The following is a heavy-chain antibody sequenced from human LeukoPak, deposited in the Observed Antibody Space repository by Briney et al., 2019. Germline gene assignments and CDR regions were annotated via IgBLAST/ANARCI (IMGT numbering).Heavy chain of an antibody. CDR2: INTDGSGT. CDR3: GRVYGGNAAFDH. V-gene: IGHV3-74*01. D-gene: IGHD4-23*01. Sequence: GGSLRLSCAASGFTFSSYWMHWVRQAPGKGLVWVSRINTDGSGTTYADSVKGRFTVSRDNAQNTLFLQMNSLRAEDTAVYYCGRVYGGNAAFDHWGQGTLVTVSS. J-gene: IGHJ4*02. CDR1: GFTFSSYW.